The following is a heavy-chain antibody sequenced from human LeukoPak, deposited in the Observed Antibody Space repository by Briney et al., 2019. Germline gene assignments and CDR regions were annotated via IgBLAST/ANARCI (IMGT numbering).Heavy chain of an antibody. CDR3: ARAKYGGYLYFEY. Sequence: GGSLRLPCAASGFTFSDYYMSWIRQAPGKGLEWVSYISSSSSDTNYADSVKGRFTISRDNAKNSLYVQMNSLRAEDTAVYYCARAKYGGYLYFEYWGQGTLVTVSS. CDR1: GFTFSDYY. D-gene: IGHD5-12*01. CDR2: ISSSSSDT. V-gene: IGHV3-11*05. J-gene: IGHJ4*02.